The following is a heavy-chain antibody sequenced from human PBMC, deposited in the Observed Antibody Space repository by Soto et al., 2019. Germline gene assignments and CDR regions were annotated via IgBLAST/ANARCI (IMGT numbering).Heavy chain of an antibody. CDR3: ARIGGYDLNYYYYMDV. CDR1: GYTFTRYD. Sequence: QVQLVQSGAEVKKPGASVKVSCKASGYTFTRYDINWVRQATGQGLEWMGWMNPNSGNTGYAQKFQGRVTMTRNTSISTAYMELSSLRSEDTAVYYCARIGGYDLNYYYYMDVWGKGTTVTVSS. CDR2: MNPNSGNT. V-gene: IGHV1-8*01. D-gene: IGHD5-12*01. J-gene: IGHJ6*03.